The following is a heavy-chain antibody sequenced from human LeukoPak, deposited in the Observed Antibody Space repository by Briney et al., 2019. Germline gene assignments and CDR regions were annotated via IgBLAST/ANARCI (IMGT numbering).Heavy chain of an antibody. J-gene: IGHJ5*02. CDR3: ARAGLRWLQLRRRFDP. D-gene: IGHD5-24*01. V-gene: IGHV7-4-1*02. CDR1: GYTFTSYA. Sequence: GASVKVSCKASGYTFTSYAMNWVRQAPGQGLEWMGWINTNTGNPTYAQGFTGRFVFSLDTSVSTAYLQISSLKAEDTAVYYCARAGLRWLQLRRRFDPWGQGTLVTVSS. CDR2: INTNTGNP.